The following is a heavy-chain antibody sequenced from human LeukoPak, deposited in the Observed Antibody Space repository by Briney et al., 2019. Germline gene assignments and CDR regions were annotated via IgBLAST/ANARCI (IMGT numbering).Heavy chain of an antibody. J-gene: IGHJ5*02. CDR1: GFTFSRYW. V-gene: IGHV3-7*01. CDR3: ARVGYDCSSTSCYRENWFDP. D-gene: IGHD2-2*02. CDR2: IKQEGRGT. Sequence: GGSLRLSCAASGFTFSRYWMSWVRQAPGKGLEWLANIKQEGRGTYYVESVKGRFAISRDKAKNPLYLQMNRVRAEDTAVYYCARVGYDCSSTSCYRENWFDPWGQGTLVTVSS.